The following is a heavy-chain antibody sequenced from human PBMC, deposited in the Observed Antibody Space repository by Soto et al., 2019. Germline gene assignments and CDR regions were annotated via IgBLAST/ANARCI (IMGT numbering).Heavy chain of an antibody. CDR2: ISSTTNYI. CDR1: GFTFTRYS. CDR3: ARESEDLTSNFDY. J-gene: IGHJ4*02. V-gene: IGHV3-21*06. Sequence: EVQLVESGGGLVKPGGSLRLSCAASGFTFTRYSMNWVRQAPGKGLEWVSSISSTTNYIYYGDSMKGRFTISRDNAKNSLYGEVNSLRAGETAVYSGARESEDLTSNFDYWGQGTLVTVPS.